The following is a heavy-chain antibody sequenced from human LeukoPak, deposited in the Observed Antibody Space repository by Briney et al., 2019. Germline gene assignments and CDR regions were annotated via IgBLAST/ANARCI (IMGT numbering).Heavy chain of an antibody. CDR3: AGDHNWSPDW. V-gene: IGHV3-48*03. CDR2: INTNGRTK. CDR1: GFTFSSYE. D-gene: IGHD1-1*01. Sequence: GGSLRLSCATSGFTFSSYEMNWVRLAPGKGLEWLSYINTNGRTKSYSDSVRGRFTISRDNAKNSLYLQMSSLRAEDTAVYCCAGDHNWSPDWWGQGTLVTVS. J-gene: IGHJ4*02.